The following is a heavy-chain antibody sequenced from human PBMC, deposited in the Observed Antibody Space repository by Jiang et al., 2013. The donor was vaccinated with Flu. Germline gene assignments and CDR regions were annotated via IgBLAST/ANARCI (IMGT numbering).Heavy chain of an antibody. V-gene: IGHV4-59*08. D-gene: IGHD3-3*01. CDR2: IYYSGST. J-gene: IGHJ3*02. Sequence: GPGLVKPSETLSLTCTVSGGSISSYYWSWIRQPPGKGLEWIGYIYYSGSTNYNPSLKSRVTISVDTSKNQFSLKLSSVTAADTAVYYCASFTFGYASITNGAHAFDIWGQGTMVTVSS. CDR3: ASFTFGYASITNGAHAFDI. CDR1: GGSISSYY.